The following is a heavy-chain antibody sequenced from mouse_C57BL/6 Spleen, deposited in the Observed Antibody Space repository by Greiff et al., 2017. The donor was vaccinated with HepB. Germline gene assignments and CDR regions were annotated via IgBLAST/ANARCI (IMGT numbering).Heavy chain of an antibody. J-gene: IGHJ3*01. CDR1: GYTFTSYW. D-gene: IGHD1-1*01. V-gene: IGHV1-72*01. CDR2: IDPNSGGT. CDR3: ARDYYGSSYPSFAY. Sequence: QVQLQQPGAELVKPGASVKLSCKASGYTFTSYWMHWVKQRPGRGLEWIGRIDPNSGGTKYNEKFKSKATLTVDKPSSTAYMQLSSLTSEDSAVYYCARDYYGSSYPSFAYWGQRTLVTVSA.